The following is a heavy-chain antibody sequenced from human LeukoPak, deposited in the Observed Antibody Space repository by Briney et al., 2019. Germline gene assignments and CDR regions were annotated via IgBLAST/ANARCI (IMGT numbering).Heavy chain of an antibody. V-gene: IGHV3-30-3*01. J-gene: IGHJ4*02. Sequence: SLRLSCAASGFTVSSYAMHWVRQAPGKGLEWVAVISYDGSNKYYADSVKGRFTISRDNSKNTLYLQMNSLRAEDTAVYYCARAPIGGVVVINLDYWGQGTLVTVSS. D-gene: IGHD3-22*01. CDR3: ARAPIGGVVVINLDY. CDR2: ISYDGSNK. CDR1: GFTVSSYA.